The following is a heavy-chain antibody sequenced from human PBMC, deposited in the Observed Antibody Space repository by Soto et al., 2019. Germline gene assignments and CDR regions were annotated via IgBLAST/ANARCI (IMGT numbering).Heavy chain of an antibody. CDR2: INPNSGGT. J-gene: IGHJ6*03. CDR1: GYTFTGYY. D-gene: IGHD6-13*01. Sequence: ASVKVSCKASGYTFTGYYMHWVRQAPGQGLEWMGWINPNSGGTNYAQKFQGWVTMTRDTSISTAYMELSRLRSDDTAVYYCARGAAGYSSSWGYYYYMDVWGKGTTVTVSS. V-gene: IGHV1-2*04. CDR3: ARGAAGYSSSWGYYYYMDV.